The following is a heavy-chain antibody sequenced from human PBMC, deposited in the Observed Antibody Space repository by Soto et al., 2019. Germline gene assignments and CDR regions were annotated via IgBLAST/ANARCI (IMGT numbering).Heavy chain of an antibody. V-gene: IGHV5-10-1*01. CDR2: IDPNDSYT. D-gene: IGHD3-22*01. CDR3: AAYLYSSARGVDK. J-gene: IGHJ4*02. Sequence: PGESLKISCTGSGYSLTNYWITWVRQKPGKGLEWMGTIDPNDSYTNYSPSFEGHVTISIDKSITTAYLQWSSLTASDTAIYYCAAYLYSSARGVDKWGQGTQVTVSS. CDR1: GYSLTNYW.